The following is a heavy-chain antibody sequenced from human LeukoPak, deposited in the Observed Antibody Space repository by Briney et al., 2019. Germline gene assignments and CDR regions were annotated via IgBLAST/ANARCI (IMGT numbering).Heavy chain of an antibody. D-gene: IGHD6-6*01. Sequence: SETLSLTCAVYGGSFSGYYWSWIRQPPGKGLEWIGEINHSGSTNYNPSLKSRVTISVDTSKNQFSLKLSSVTAADTAVYYCARDGVAARSGFDPWGQGTLVTVSS. V-gene: IGHV4-34*01. CDR2: INHSGST. CDR3: ARDGVAARSGFDP. CDR1: GGSFSGYY. J-gene: IGHJ5*02.